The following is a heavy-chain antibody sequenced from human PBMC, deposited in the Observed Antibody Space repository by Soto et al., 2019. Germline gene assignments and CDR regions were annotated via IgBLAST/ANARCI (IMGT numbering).Heavy chain of an antibody. D-gene: IGHD1-26*01. V-gene: IGHV3-15*01. J-gene: IGHJ4*02. CDR2: IKSKTDGGTT. Sequence: EVQLVESGGDLVKPGGSLRLSCAASGFTFSNAWMSWVRQAPGKGLEWVGRIKSKTDGGTTDYAAPVRGRFTISRDDSKKTLYLQLHRLKTEDTAVYYCTTGGIVGTTFYDAILNQGYWGQGTLVTVSS. CDR3: TTGGIVGTTFYDAILNQGY. CDR1: GFTFSNAW.